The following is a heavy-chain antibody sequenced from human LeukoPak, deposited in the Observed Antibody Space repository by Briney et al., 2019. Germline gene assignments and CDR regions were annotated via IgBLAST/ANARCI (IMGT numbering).Heavy chain of an antibody. D-gene: IGHD3-3*01. J-gene: IGHJ4*02. V-gene: IGHV3-23*01. CDR1: GFTFSSYA. Sequence: PGGSLRLSCEASGFTFSSYAMSWVRQAPGKGLEWVSAISGSGGSTYYADSVKGRFTISRDNSKNTLYLQMNSLRAEDTAVYYCAKDDIGNYDLYFDYWGQGTLVTVSS. CDR3: AKDDIGNYDLYFDY. CDR2: ISGSGGST.